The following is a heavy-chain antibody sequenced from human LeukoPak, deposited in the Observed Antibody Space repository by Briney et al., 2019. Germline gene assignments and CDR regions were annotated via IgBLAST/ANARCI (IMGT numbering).Heavy chain of an antibody. CDR3: ARERLDSSGYYSPFGY. CDR1: GYTFTSYG. V-gene: IGHV1-18*01. Sequence: ASVKVSCKASGYTFTSYGISWVRQAPGQGLEWMGWISAYNGNTNYAQKLQGRVTMTTDTSTSTAYMELRSLGSDDTAVYYCARERLDSSGYYSPFGYWGQGTLVTVSP. J-gene: IGHJ4*02. CDR2: ISAYNGNT. D-gene: IGHD3-22*01.